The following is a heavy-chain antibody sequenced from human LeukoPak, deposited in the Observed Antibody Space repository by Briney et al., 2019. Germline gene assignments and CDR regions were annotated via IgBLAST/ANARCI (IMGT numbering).Heavy chain of an antibody. CDR3: ARTPIFGVVTTGAYFEY. J-gene: IGHJ4*02. Sequence: ASVKVSCKASGYTFTSYDINWVRQATGQGLEWMGWMNPNNDNTGYAQKFQGRVTMTRNTSISTAYMELSSLKSDDTAVYYCARTPIFGVVTTGAYFEYWGQGTLVTVSS. V-gene: IGHV1-8*01. D-gene: IGHD3-3*01. CDR2: MNPNNDNT. CDR1: GYTFTSYD.